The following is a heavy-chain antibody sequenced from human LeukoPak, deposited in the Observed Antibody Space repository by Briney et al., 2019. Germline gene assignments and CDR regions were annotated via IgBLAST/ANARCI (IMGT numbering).Heavy chain of an antibody. CDR2: ISGSGGST. J-gene: IGHJ4*02. D-gene: IGHD1-1*01. V-gene: IGHV3-23*01. CDR3: AKDLEQDWNESFDY. CDR1: GFTFSSYA. Sequence: TGGSLRLSCAASGFTFSSYAMSWVRQAPGKGLEWVSTISGSGGSTYYADSVKGRFTISRDNSKNTLYLQMNSLRAEDTAVYYCAKDLEQDWNESFDYWGQGTLVTVSS.